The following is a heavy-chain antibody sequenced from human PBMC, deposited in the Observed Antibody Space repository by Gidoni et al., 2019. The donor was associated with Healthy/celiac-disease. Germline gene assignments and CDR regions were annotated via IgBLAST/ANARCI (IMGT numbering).Heavy chain of an antibody. J-gene: IGHJ6*02. D-gene: IGHD6-19*01. CDR2: ISHSGST. CDR3: ARTDKTVAYYYGMDV. Sequence: QVQLQESGPGLVKPSGTLSLTCAVSGGSISRSNWCSWVRQPPGKGLEWIGEISHSGSTKYNPSLKSRVTISVDKSKNQFSLKLSSVTAADTAVYYCARTDKTVAYYYGMDVWGQGTTVTVSS. CDR1: GGSISRSNW. V-gene: IGHV4-4*02.